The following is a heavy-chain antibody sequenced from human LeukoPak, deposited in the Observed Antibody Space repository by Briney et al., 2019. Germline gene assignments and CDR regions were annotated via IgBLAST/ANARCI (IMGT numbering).Heavy chain of an antibody. CDR2: ISWNSGSI. CDR1: GFTFDDYA. V-gene: IGHV3-9*01. D-gene: IGHD1-26*01. Sequence: PGGSLRLSCAASGFTFDDYAMHWVRQAPGKGLEWVSGISWNSGSIGYADSVKGRFTISRDNSKNTLYLQMNSLRAEDTAVYYCAKDDKEGATDYWGQGTLVTVSS. CDR3: AKDDKEGATDY. J-gene: IGHJ4*02.